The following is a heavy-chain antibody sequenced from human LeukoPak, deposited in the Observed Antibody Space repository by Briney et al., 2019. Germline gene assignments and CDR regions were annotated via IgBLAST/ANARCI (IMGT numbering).Heavy chain of an antibody. D-gene: IGHD1-14*01. CDR2: IGVATGTT. CDR3: ARTGQFDP. V-gene: IGHV3-23*01. J-gene: IGHJ5*02. CDR1: GFTFSSYA. Sequence: GRSLRLSCAASGFTFSSYAMSWVRQAPGKGLEWVSTIGVATGTTYYGDSVKGRFTISRDNSKNTLFLQMNSLRAKDTALYYCARTGQFDPWGQGTLVTVSS.